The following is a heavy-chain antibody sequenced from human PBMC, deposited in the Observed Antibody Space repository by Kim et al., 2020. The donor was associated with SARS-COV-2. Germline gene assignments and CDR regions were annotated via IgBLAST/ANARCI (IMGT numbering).Heavy chain of an antibody. CDR1: GGSISSSSYY. D-gene: IGHD3-22*01. Sequence: SETLSLTCTVSGGSISSSSYYWGWIRQPPGKGLEWIGSIYYSGSTYYNPSLKSRVTISVDTSKNQFSLKLSSVTAADTAVYYCARRGGGYYDSSGYYYASYYFDYWGQGTLVTVSS. J-gene: IGHJ4*02. CDR2: IYYSGST. V-gene: IGHV4-39*01. CDR3: ARRGGGYYDSSGYYYASYYFDY.